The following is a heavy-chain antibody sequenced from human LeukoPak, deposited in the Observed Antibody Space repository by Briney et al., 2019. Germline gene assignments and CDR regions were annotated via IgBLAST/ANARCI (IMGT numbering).Heavy chain of an antibody. D-gene: IGHD3-22*01. Sequence: SETLSLTCTVSGGSISSSSYYWGWIRQLPGTGLEWIGSIYYSGSTYYNPSLKSRVTISVDTSKNQFSLKLSSVTAADTAVYYCARSYDSSGFYGMDVWGQGTTVTVSS. CDR3: ARSYDSSGFYGMDV. CDR1: GGSISSSSYY. CDR2: IYYSGST. J-gene: IGHJ6*02. V-gene: IGHV4-39*01.